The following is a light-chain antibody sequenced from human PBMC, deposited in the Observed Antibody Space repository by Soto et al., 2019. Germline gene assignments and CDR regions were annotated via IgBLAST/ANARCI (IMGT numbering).Light chain of an antibody. J-gene: IGKJ1*01. CDR1: QSISSY. CDR2: AAS. V-gene: IGKV1-39*01. Sequence: DIQMSQSPPSLSACEGDRVTITCGASQSISSYLNWYQQKPGKAPKLLIYAASSLQSGVPSRFSGSGSGTDFTLTISSLQPEDFATYYCQQSYSTPWTFGQGTKVDIK. CDR3: QQSYSTPWT.